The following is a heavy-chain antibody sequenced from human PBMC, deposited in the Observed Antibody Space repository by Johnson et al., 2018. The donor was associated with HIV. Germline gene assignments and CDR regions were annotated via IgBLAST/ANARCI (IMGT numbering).Heavy chain of an antibody. CDR2: ISYDGSNK. J-gene: IGHJ3*02. D-gene: IGHD1-26*01. CDR3: AKGLWGGTYPHDANDI. Sequence: VQLVESGGGVVQPGRSLRLSCAASGFTFSSYAMHWVRQAPGKGLEWVAVISYDGSNKYYADSVKGRFTISRDNSNNTLYLQMNSLRAEDTAIYYCAKGLWGGTYPHDANDIWGQGTKVTVSS. CDR1: GFTFSSYA. V-gene: IGHV3-30*14.